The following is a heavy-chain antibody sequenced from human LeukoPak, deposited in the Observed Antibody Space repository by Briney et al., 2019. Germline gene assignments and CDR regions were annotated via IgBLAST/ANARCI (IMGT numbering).Heavy chain of an antibody. CDR3: AREQRSQYYMDV. Sequence: PGGSLRLSCAASGFTFSSYGMHWVRQAPGKGLEWVAFIRYDGSNKYYADSVKGRFTISRDNPKNSLYLQMNSLTAEDTAVYYCAREQRSQYYMDVWGRGTTVTVSS. D-gene: IGHD6-25*01. CDR1: GFTFSSYG. V-gene: IGHV3-30*02. CDR2: IRYDGSNK. J-gene: IGHJ6*03.